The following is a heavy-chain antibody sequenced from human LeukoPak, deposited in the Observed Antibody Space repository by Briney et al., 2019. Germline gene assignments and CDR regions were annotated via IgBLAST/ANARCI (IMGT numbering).Heavy chain of an antibody. CDR2: LYYSGST. D-gene: IGHD1-1*01. CDR1: GGSISSSSYY. CDR3: ARYRPGYEDAFDI. V-gene: IGHV4-39*01. J-gene: IGHJ3*02. Sequence: SETLSLTCTVSGGSISSSSYYWGWIRQPPGKGLEWIGSLYYSGSTYYNPSLKSRVTISVDTSKNQFSLELSSVTAADTAVYYCARYRPGYEDAFDIWGQGTMVTVSS.